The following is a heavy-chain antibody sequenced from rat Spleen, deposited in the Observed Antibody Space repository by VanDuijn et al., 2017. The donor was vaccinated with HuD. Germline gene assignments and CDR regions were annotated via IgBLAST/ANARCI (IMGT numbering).Heavy chain of an antibody. CDR1: GFTFSDYA. CDR3: ATYYYSGYIPLVC. V-gene: IGHV5S10*01. J-gene: IGHJ3*01. CDR2: IIYDGSST. D-gene: IGHD1-2*01. Sequence: EVQLVESGGGLVQPGNSLKLSCAASGFTFSDYAMAWVRQSPKKGLGWVATIIYDGSSTYYRNSVKDRFTISRDNAKSTLYLQMDRLRPEDTATDHCATYYYSGYIPLVCWVLGTLVTLSS.